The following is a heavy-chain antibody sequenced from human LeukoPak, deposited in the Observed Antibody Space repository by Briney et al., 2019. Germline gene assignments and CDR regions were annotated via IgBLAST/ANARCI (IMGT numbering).Heavy chain of an antibody. CDR2: IKSKAAGGTT. D-gene: IGHD5-12*01. CDR3: NSRPIVAGEAFDY. V-gene: IGHV3-15*01. Sequence: GGSLRLSCAASGFTFSNAWMNWVRQAPGKGLEWVGRIKSKAAGGTTDYAAPVKGRFTISRDAAKATLYLQMNSLKTEDTAVYYCNSRPIVAGEAFDYWGQGTLVTVSS. CDR1: GFTFSNAW. J-gene: IGHJ4*02.